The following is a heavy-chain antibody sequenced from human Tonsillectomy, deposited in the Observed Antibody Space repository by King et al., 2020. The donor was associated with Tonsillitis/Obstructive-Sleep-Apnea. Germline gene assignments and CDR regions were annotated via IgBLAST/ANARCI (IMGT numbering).Heavy chain of an antibody. Sequence: VQLVESGGGLVQPGGSLRLSCAASGVTVSRNYMSWVRQSPGKGLEWGSVIYSGGSTYYEDSVKGRFTISRDNSKNTLFLQMNSLRAEDTAVYYCARGLWIQLWHPFDPWGQGTLVTVSS. CDR1: GVTVSRNY. CDR2: IYSGGST. CDR3: ARGLWIQLWHPFDP. D-gene: IGHD5-18*01. J-gene: IGHJ5*02. V-gene: IGHV3-66*01.